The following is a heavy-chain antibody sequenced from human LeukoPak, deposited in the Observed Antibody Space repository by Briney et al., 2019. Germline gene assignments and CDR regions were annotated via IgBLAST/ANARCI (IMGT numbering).Heavy chain of an antibody. Sequence: GGSLRLSCAASGFIFSPYAMSWVRQAPGKGLEWVAGIAGGDDRFYADSVKGRFSISRDNSKNTVDLQMNSLRVEDTAVYYCAKSSGSSCYRCAFDIWGQGTMVTVSS. V-gene: IGHV3-23*01. D-gene: IGHD2-2*01. J-gene: IGHJ3*02. CDR1: GFIFSPYA. CDR2: IAGGDDR. CDR3: AKSSGSSCYRCAFDI.